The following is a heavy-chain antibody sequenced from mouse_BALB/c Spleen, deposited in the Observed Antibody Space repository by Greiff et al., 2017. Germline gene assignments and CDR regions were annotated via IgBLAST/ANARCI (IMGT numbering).Heavy chain of an antibody. V-gene: IGHV5-17*02. J-gene: IGHJ2*01. CDR2: ISSGSSTI. D-gene: IGHD2-4*01. Sequence: EVKLVESGGGLVQPGGSRKLSCAASGFTFSSFGMHWVRQAPEKGLEWVAYISSGSSTIYYADTVKGRFTISRDNPKNTLFLQMTSLRSEDTAMYYCARGSTMITTYYFDYWGQGTTLTVSS. CDR3: ARGSTMITTYYFDY. CDR1: GFTFSSFG.